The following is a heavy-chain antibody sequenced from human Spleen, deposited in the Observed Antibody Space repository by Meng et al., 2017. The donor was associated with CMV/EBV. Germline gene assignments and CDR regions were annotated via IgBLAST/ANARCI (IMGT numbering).Heavy chain of an antibody. CDR1: GESFGDYY. V-gene: IGHV4-34*01. CDR2: ISHGGSN. Sequence: CAVYGESFGDYYWTWIRQPPGKGLEWIGEISHGGSNNYNPSLKSRVTISVDTSKNQFSLNLRSVTAADTAVYYCARGRISPGTYVDYWGRGSLVTVSS. D-gene: IGHD3-16*01. CDR3: ARGRISPGTYVDY. J-gene: IGHJ4*02.